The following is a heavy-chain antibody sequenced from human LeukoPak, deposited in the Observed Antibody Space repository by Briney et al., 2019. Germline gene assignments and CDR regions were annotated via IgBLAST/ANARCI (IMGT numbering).Heavy chain of an antibody. CDR3: ARDGAPIVVVVAATLDY. CDR1: GFTFSSYA. D-gene: IGHD2-15*01. V-gene: IGHV3-30-3*01. J-gene: IGHJ4*02. Sequence: GGSLRLSCAASGFTFSSYAMHWVRQAPGKGLEWVAVISYDGSNKYYADSVKGRFTISRDNSKNTLYLQMNSLRAEDTAVYYCARDGAPIVVVVAATLDYWGQGTLVTVSS. CDR2: ISYDGSNK.